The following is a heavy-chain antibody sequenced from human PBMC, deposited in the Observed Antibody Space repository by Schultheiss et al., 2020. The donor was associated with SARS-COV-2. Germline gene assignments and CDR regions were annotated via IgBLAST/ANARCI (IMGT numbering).Heavy chain of an antibody. Sequence: SETLSLTCTVSGGSISSGGYSWSWIRQPPGKGLEWIGYIYYSGSTNYNPSLKSRVTISVDTSKNQFSLKLSSVTAADTAVYYCARDVTYYMDVWGKGTTVTVSS. V-gene: IGHV4-61*08. CDR1: GGSISSGGYS. CDR3: ARDVTYYMDV. CDR2: IYYSGST. J-gene: IGHJ6*03. D-gene: IGHD2-21*02.